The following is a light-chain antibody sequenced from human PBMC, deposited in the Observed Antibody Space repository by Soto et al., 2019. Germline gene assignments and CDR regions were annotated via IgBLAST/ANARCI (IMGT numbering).Light chain of an antibody. Sequence: ESVLTQSPGTLSLSPGQRATLSCRASQSVSSSYLAGYQQKPGQAPRLLIYGASSRATGIPDRFSGSGSGTDFTLTISRLEPEDFAVYYCQQYGSSPRTFGQGTKVEIK. CDR3: QQYGSSPRT. CDR1: QSVSSSY. V-gene: IGKV3-20*01. J-gene: IGKJ1*01. CDR2: GAS.